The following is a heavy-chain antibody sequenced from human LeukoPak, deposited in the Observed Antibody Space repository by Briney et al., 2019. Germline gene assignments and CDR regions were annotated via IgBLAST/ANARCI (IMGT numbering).Heavy chain of an antibody. V-gene: IGHV4-31*03. CDR1: GASFNSDDQY. D-gene: IGHD3-22*01. CDR2: IHPSGIL. CDR3: SRGLDSRKLGY. J-gene: IGHJ4*02. Sequence: SETLSLTCTVSGASFNSDDQYWNWSRQSPGRGLEWIVSIHPSGILYNNPSLESRVTMSRDTSKNQFSLNLNSVTAADTAVYFCSRGLDSRKLGYWGQGSLVTVSS.